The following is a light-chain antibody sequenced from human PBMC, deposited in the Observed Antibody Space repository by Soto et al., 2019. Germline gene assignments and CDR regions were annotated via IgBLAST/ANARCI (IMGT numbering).Light chain of an antibody. CDR2: DAS. Sequence: AIQLTQSPSSLSASVGDRVTITCRASQGISRALAWYQQKPGKPPKLLIYDASSLEIGVPSRFSGSGSGTDFTLTISRLQPEDFATYYCQQFNSYPPPFGGGTKVEI. V-gene: IGKV1-13*02. J-gene: IGKJ4*01. CDR3: QQFNSYPPP. CDR1: QGISRA.